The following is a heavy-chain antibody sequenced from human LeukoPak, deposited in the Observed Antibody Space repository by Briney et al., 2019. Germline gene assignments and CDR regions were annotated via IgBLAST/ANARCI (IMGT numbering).Heavy chain of an antibody. J-gene: IGHJ4*02. CDR1: GFTFSNAW. D-gene: IGHD6-19*01. CDR3: ARGGAVAGLY. CDR2: ISSRGDTV. Sequence: GGSLRLSCAASGFTFSNAWMNWVRQAPGKGLEWVSYISSRGDTVYYPDSVKGRFTISRDNAKSSLYLQMDSLRGEDTAVYYCARGGAVAGLYWGQGTLVTVSS. V-gene: IGHV3-48*04.